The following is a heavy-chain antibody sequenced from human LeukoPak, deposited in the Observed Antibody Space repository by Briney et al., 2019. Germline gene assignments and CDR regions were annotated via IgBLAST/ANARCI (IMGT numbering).Heavy chain of an antibody. CDR2: INPCGCST. V-gene: IGHV1-46*01. CDR3: ARAPYGDYGNYYYHYNMDA. J-gene: IGHJ6*03. Sequence: SSVNVSCKASGYTFTSYYMHWVRQAPGQGLEWMGIINPCGCSTSYAQKFQGRGTMTRDMSTSTVYMELSSLTSEDTAVYYCARAPYGDYGNYYYHYNMDAWGKGTKVTASS. CDR1: GYTFTSYY. D-gene: IGHD4-17*01.